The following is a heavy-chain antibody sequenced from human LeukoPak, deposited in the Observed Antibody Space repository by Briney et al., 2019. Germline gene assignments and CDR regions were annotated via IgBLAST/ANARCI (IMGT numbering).Heavy chain of an antibody. D-gene: IGHD5-12*01. J-gene: IGHJ4*02. CDR2: IIPIFGTA. V-gene: IGHV1-69*13. CDR3: ARSNSGYDPFDY. CDR1: GGTFSSYA. Sequence: SVKVSCKASGGTFSSYAISWVRQAPGQGLEWMGGIIPIFGTANYAQKFQGRVTITADESTSTAYMELSSLRSEDTAVYYCARSNSGYDPFDYWGQGTLVTVSA.